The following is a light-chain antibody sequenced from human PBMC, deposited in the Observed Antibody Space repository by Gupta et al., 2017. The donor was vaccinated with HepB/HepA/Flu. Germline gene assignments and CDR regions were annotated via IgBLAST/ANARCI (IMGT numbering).Light chain of an antibody. CDR3: QQYLTFPLT. Sequence: DIQMTQSPSTLSASVGDRVTITCRASQSISNWLAWYQQKPGKAPKFLIYKASNLESGVPSRFSGSGSGTEFTLTISGLQPDDFAIYYCQQYLTFPLTFGGGTKVEIK. J-gene: IGKJ4*01. CDR2: KAS. V-gene: IGKV1-5*03. CDR1: QSISNW.